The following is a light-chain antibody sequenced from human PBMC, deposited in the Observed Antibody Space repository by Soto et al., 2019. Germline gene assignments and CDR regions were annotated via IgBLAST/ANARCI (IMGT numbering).Light chain of an antibody. CDR2: DAS. CDR1: QSLRSS. V-gene: IGKV3-15*01. CDR3: QQYNNWPQT. Sequence: ETMTTQSLQTLSVSLGERASLSWRASQSLRSSLAWYQQKPGQAPRLLIYDASTRATGIPARFSGSVSGTDFTLTISGLQSEDFAVYYCQQYNNWPQTFGQGTKVDIK. J-gene: IGKJ1*01.